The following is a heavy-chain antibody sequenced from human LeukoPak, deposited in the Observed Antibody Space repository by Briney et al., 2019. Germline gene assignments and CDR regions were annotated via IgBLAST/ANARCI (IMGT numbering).Heavy chain of an antibody. CDR1: GFTFSSYE. V-gene: IGHV3-48*03. Sequence: GGALRLSCAASGFTFSSYEMNWVRQAPGKGLGWVSYISSSGSTNFHADSVKGRITISRDNAKNSLYLQMKSLRAEDTAVYYCARDTGYSGFDYWGQGTLVTVSS. D-gene: IGHD3-10*01. J-gene: IGHJ4*02. CDR3: ARDTGYSGFDY. CDR2: ISSSGSTN.